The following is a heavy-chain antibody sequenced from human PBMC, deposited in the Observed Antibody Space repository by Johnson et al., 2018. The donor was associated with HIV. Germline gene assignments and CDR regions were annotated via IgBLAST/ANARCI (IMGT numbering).Heavy chain of an antibody. CDR2: LYSDGRT. D-gene: IGHD6-13*01. Sequence: VQLVESGGGLVQPGGSLRLSCAASGFTVSSNYMSWVRQAPGKGLEWVSVLYSDGRTHYADSVKGRFTISRDNAKNSLYLQMNSLRAEHTALYSCARDRAAAGTDALDIWGQGTMVTVSS. J-gene: IGHJ3*02. CDR3: ARDRAAAGTDALDI. V-gene: IGHV3-66*01. CDR1: GFTVSSNY.